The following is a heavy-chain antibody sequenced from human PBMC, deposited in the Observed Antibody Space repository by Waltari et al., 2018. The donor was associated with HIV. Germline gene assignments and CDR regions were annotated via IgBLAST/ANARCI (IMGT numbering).Heavy chain of an antibody. J-gene: IGHJ4*02. V-gene: IGHV3-23*01. Sequence: EVQLLGFGGGLVQPGGSLRLSCAASGFIFNNYAMTWVRQAPGKGVEGVAGGSGSGEITYYQDSVKGRFTISRDNSKKTLYLQMSGLRAEDSAVYYCAKGNEWLVRYFDYWGQGILVTVSS. CDR2: GSGSGEIT. D-gene: IGHD6-19*01. CDR3: AKGNEWLVRYFDY. CDR1: GFIFNNYA.